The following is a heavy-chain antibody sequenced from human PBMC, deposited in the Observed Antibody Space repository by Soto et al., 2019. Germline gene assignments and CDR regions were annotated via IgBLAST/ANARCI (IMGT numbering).Heavy chain of an antibody. CDR1: RFTFSSYS. J-gene: IGHJ6*03. V-gene: IGHV3-21*01. CDR2: ISSSSSYI. D-gene: IGHD3-10*01. Sequence: EVQLVESGGGLVKPGGSLRLSCAASRFTFSSYSMNWVRQAPGKGLEWVSSISSSSSYIYYADSVKGRFTISRDNAKNSLYLQMNSLRAEDTAVYYCARLWFGELGYYYYMDVWGKGTTVTVSS. CDR3: ARLWFGELGYYYYMDV.